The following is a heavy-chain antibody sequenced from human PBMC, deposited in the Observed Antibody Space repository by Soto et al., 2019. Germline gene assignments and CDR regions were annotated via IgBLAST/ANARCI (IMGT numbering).Heavy chain of an antibody. J-gene: IGHJ4*02. CDR3: AHDSHGGNTYFDL. CDR1: GGSISSGNFY. V-gene: IGHV4-30-4*01. Sequence: SETLSLTCTVSGGSISSGNFYWSWIRQPSGKGLEWIGYIYFSGSTSYSPSLKSRLTISLNTSNNQFSLKLTSVTAADTAAYYCAHDSHGGNTYFDLWGQGALVTVSS. CDR2: IYFSGST. D-gene: IGHD1-26*01.